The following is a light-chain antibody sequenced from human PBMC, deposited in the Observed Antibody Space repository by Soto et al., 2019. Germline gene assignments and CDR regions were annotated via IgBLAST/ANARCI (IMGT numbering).Light chain of an antibody. CDR2: DAS. CDR3: LQHNSYPLT. J-gene: IGKJ1*01. Sequence: DIQMTQSPSSLSASVGDRVTITSRATQDIDSWLAWYQQKPGKAPNLLIYDASNLAAGVPSGFSGSGSGTHFTFTITSLQPEDFATYYCLQHNSYPLTFGQGTKVDFK. V-gene: IGKV1-33*01. CDR1: QDIDSW.